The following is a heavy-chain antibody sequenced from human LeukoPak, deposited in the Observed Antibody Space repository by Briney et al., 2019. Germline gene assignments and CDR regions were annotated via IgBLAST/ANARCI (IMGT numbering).Heavy chain of an antibody. CDR1: GFTFSPYW. Sequence: GGSLRLSCAASGFTFSPYWMSWVRQAPGKGLEWVANIKQDGSEKYYVDSVKGRFTISRDNTKNSLYLQMNSLRAEDTAVYYCARVVERRGFWSGFSLVSWYFDLWGRGTLVTVSS. CDR2: IKQDGSEK. J-gene: IGHJ2*01. V-gene: IGHV3-7*01. CDR3: ARVVERRGFWSGFSLVSWYFDL. D-gene: IGHD3-3*01.